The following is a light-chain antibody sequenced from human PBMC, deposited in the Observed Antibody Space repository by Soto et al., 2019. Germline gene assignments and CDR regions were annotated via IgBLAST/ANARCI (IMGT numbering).Light chain of an antibody. CDR3: CSYAGTYTFVL. Sequence: QSALTQPRSVSGSPGQSVTISCTGTSSDVGGYNCVSWYQQHPGKAPKLMIYDVNKRPSGVPDRFSGSKSGNTASLTISGLQAEDEADYYCCSYAGTYTFVLFGGGTKVTVL. CDR2: DVN. J-gene: IGLJ2*01. V-gene: IGLV2-11*01. CDR1: SSDVGGYNC.